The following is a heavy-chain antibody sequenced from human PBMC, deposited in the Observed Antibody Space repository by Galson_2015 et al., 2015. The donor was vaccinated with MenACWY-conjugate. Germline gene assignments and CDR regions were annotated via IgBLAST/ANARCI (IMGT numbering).Heavy chain of an antibody. CDR3: ARDHSQYNYFDY. V-gene: IGHV4-4*02. J-gene: IGHJ4*02. CDR1: GGSISSHNW. CDR2: IYHSGST. Sequence: SETLSLTCAVSGGSISSHNWWSWVRQPPGKGLEWIGEIYHSGSTNYNSSLKSRVTISVDKSKNQFSLMLTSVTAADTAVYYCARDHSQYNYFDYWGQGILVTVSS. D-gene: IGHD4-11*01.